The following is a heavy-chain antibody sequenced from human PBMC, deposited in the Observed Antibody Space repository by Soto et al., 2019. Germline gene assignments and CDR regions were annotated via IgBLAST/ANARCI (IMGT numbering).Heavy chain of an antibody. J-gene: IGHJ6*02. D-gene: IGHD3-10*01. Sequence: SETLSLTCTVSGGSISSGDYYWNWIRQPPGKGLEWIGNIYNNGHTFHNPSLTSRLTISLDTSKNQLSLKLISVTAADTAAYYCAGGKAVEFYNGMDVWGQGTTVTV. CDR3: AGGKAVEFYNGMDV. CDR1: GGSISSGDYY. CDR2: IYNNGHT. V-gene: IGHV4-30-4*01.